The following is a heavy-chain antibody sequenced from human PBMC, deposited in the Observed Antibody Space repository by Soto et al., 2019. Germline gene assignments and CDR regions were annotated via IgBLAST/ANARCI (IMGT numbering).Heavy chain of an antibody. Sequence: QVQLQESGPGLVKPSETLSLSCSVSGDSISTNKWWCWVRQAPGKGLEWIGEFHHSGPVHYNPSPLSRVAMTLDKSTNEFFLQLTPVTAADTALYFCARHDNMSLGAPYFDLWGQGILVTVSS. CDR1: GDSISTNKW. V-gene: IGHV4-4*02. CDR2: FHHSGPV. D-gene: IGHD3-3*01. J-gene: IGHJ4*02. CDR3: ARHDNMSLGAPYFDL.